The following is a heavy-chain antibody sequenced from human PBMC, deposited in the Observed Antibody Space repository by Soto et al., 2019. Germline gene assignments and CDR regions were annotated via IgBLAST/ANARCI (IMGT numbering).Heavy chain of an antibody. D-gene: IGHD3-16*01. V-gene: IGHV4-31*03. CDR1: GGSISSPNYY. CDR2: ISYSGTT. CDR3: AREVSRHAFWVDP. J-gene: IGHJ5*02. Sequence: PSETLSLTCTVSGGSISSPNYYWILIRQHPGSGLEWIGSISYSGTTFYNPSLESRVTISVDTSKNQFSLHLSSVTAADTAIYYCAREVSRHAFWVDPWGQGSLVTVSS.